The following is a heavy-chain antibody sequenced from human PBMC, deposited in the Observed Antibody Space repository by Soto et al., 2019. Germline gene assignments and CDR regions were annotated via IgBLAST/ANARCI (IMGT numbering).Heavy chain of an antibody. D-gene: IGHD6-19*01. CDR3: ARGGIAVAGKKDY. CDR1: GGSFIGYY. J-gene: IGHJ4*02. CDR2: INHSGST. V-gene: IGHV4-34*01. Sequence: PSETLSLTCAVYGGSFIGYYWSWIRQPPGKGLEWIGEINHSGSTNYNPSLKSRVTISVDTSKNQFSLKLSSVTAADTAVYYCARGGIAVAGKKDYWGQGTLVTVSS.